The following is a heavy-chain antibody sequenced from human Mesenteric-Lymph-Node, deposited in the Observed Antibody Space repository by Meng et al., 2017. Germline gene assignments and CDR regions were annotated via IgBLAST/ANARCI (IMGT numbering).Heavy chain of an antibody. CDR2: INHSGST. CDR1: GGSLSSGDYY. D-gene: IGHD5-12*01. J-gene: IGHJ4*02. Sequence: QVQLQESGPGLVKPSQTLSLTCTVSGGSLSSGDYYWSWSSQPPGKGLEWIGYINHSGSTYYNQSFKSRLTTLVETSKNQFSLRLTSVTAADKAVYYCAGDRRGVATVDYWGQGTLVTVSS. V-gene: IGHV4-30-4*01. CDR3: AGDRRGVATVDY.